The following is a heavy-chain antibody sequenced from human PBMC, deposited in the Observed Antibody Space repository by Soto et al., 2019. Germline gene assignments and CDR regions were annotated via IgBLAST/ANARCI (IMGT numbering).Heavy chain of an antibody. CDR3: ARRDTNVRASDI. CDR1: GGSISSRIYY. J-gene: IGHJ3*02. Sequence: QLQLQESGPGLVKPSETLSLTCFVSGGSISSRIYYWRWIRQPPGKGLEWIGSISYTGSTYYSPSLKSRVTMSVDTSKNQFSLRLSSVIAADTAVYYCARRDTNVRASDIWGQGTMVTVSS. D-gene: IGHD5-18*01. V-gene: IGHV4-39*01. CDR2: ISYTGST.